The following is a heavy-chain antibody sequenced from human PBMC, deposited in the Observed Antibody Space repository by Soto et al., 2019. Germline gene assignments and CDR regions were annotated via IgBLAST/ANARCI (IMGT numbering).Heavy chain of an antibody. CDR3: ARVATTLSRFDY. CDR2: IYYSGST. J-gene: IGHJ4*02. Sequence: SETLSLTCTVSGGSISSGDYYWSWIRQPPGKGLEWIGYIYYSGSTYYNPSLKSRVTISVDTSKNQFSLKLSSVTAADTAVYYCARVATTLSRFDYWGQGTLVTVSS. D-gene: IGHD4-17*01. V-gene: IGHV4-30-4*01. CDR1: GGSISSGDYY.